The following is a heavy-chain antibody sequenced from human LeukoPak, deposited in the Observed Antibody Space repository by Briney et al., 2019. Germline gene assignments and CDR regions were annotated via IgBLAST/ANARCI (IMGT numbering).Heavy chain of an antibody. CDR2: INHSGST. J-gene: IGHJ4*02. CDR3: ARKYGPLYCSGGSCYHFDY. D-gene: IGHD2-15*01. Sequence: PSETLSLTCTVSGASISSYYWSWIRQPPGKGLEWIGEINHSGSTNYNPSLKSRVTISVDTSKNQFSLKLSSVTAAETAVYYCARKYGPLYCSGGSCYHFDYWGQGTLVTVSS. V-gene: IGHV4-34*01. CDR1: GASISSYY.